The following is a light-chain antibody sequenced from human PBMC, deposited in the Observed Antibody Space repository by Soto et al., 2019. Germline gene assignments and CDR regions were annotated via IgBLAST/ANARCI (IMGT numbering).Light chain of an antibody. J-gene: IGKJ1*01. CDR3: QQYGSSGT. CDR2: GAS. Sequence: EIVLTQSPGTLSLSPGERATLSCRASQSVSNNYLAWYQQKPGQAPRLLIYGASNRATGIPDRSSGSGSRTDFTLTISRLEAEDFAVYYCQQYGSSGTFGQGTQVEIK. V-gene: IGKV3-20*01. CDR1: QSVSNNY.